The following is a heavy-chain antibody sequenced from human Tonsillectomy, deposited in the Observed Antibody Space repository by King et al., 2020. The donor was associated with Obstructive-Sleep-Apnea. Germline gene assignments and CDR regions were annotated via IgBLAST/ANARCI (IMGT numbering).Heavy chain of an antibody. D-gene: IGHD5-18*01. CDR3: ARVNQRGYSYGYFFDY. V-gene: IGHV4-39*07. CDR1: GGSISSSMYY. CDR2: IYKSGST. J-gene: IGHJ4*02. Sequence: QLQLQESGPGLVKPSETLSLTCTVSGGSISSSMYYWGWIRQPPGKGLEWIGSIYKSGSTYYNPSLKSRVTILVDTSKNQLSLKLSSVTAADTAVYYCARVNQRGYSYGYFFDYWGQGTLVTVSS.